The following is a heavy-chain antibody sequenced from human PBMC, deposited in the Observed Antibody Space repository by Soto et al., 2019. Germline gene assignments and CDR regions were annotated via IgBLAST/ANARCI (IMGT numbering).Heavy chain of an antibody. CDR1: GYTFTSYA. CDR3: AXALMVRGVIYYYYYMDV. Sequence: GASVKVSCKASGYTFTSYAMHWVRQAPGQRLEWMGWINAGNGNTKYSQKFQGRVTITRDTSASTAYMELSSLRSEDTAVYYCAXALMVRGVIYYYYYMDVWGKGTTVTVSS. V-gene: IGHV1-3*01. D-gene: IGHD3-10*01. CDR2: INAGNGNT. J-gene: IGHJ6*03.